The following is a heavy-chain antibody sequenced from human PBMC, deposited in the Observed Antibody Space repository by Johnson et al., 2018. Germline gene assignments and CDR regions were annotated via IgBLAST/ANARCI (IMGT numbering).Heavy chain of an antibody. CDR3: AKASAASWYYYYGLDV. CDR1: GFSFRTYG. J-gene: IGHJ6*02. Sequence: QVQLVESGGGVVQHGRSLRLSCAASGFSFRTYGMNWVRQAPGKGLEWVALISYDGSDKYYADSVKGRFTISRDNSKNTLYLQMNSLRPEDTAVYYCAKASAASWYYYYGLDVWGQGTTVTVSS. V-gene: IGHV3-30*18. D-gene: IGHD6-13*01. CDR2: ISYDGSDK.